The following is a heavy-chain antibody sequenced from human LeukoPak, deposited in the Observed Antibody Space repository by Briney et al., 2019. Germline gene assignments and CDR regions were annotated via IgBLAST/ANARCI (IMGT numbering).Heavy chain of an antibody. D-gene: IGHD4-17*01. J-gene: IGHJ3*02. CDR1: GYTFTGYY. V-gene: IGHV1-2*02. Sequence: ASVKVSCKASGYTFTGYYMHWVRQAPGQGLEWVGWINPNSGGTNYAQKFQGRVTMTRDTSISTAYMELSRLRSDDTAVYYCARDSGTVTTLACDIWGQGTMVTVSS. CDR3: ARDSGTVTTLACDI. CDR2: INPNSGGT.